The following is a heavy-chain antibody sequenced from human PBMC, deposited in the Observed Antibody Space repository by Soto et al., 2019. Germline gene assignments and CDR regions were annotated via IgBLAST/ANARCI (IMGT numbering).Heavy chain of an antibody. CDR3: ARRAFGDYYFDY. CDR2: ISSSSSYI. CDR1: GFTFSSYS. D-gene: IGHD4-17*01. V-gene: IGHV3-21*04. J-gene: IGHJ4*02. Sequence: PGGSLRLSCAASGFTFSSYSMNWVRQAPGKGLEWVSFISSSSSYIYYADSVKGRFTISRDNAKNSLYLQMNSLRSDDTAVYYCARRAFGDYYFDYWGQGTLVTVSS.